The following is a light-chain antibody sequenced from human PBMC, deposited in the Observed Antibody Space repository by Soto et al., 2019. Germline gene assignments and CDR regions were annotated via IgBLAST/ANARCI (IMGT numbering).Light chain of an antibody. CDR1: QSVSSSY. V-gene: IGKV3-20*01. CDR3: QQYNNWPLT. CDR2: GAS. J-gene: IGKJ4*01. Sequence: ETVFKQSPCCLSLPPGERANLSCRASQSVSSSYLAWYQQKPGQAPRLLIYGASSRATGIPDRFSGSGSGTDFTLTISSLQSEDFAVYYCQQYNNWPLTFGGGTKVAIK.